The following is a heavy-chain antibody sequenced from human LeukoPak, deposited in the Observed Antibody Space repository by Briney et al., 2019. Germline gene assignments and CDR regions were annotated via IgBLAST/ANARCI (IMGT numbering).Heavy chain of an antibody. CDR2: IGAYDGNT. D-gene: IGHD3-22*01. CDR1: GYTFSSYG. V-gene: IGHV1-18*01. Sequence: GSVKVSCTASGYTFSSYGISWVRQTPGQGLEWVGWIGAYDGNTNYAQKLQGRVTMTTDTSTSTAYMELRSLRAEDTAVYYCARGQDSSGYYSRLLDYWGQGTLVTVSS. J-gene: IGHJ4*02. CDR3: ARGQDSSGYYSRLLDY.